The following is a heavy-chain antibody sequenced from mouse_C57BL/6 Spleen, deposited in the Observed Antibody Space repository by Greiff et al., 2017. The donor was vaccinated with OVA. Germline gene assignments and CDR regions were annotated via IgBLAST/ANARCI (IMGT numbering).Heavy chain of an antibody. J-gene: IGHJ2*01. D-gene: IGHD4-1*01. Sequence: QVQLQQPGPALVQPGASVKLSCKASGSTFPRSWSHWVKQRPGHGLEWIGNINPSNGGTNYTEKFKSKANLTVDKSSSTAYMQLSSRTSEDSAVYYCARSNFFDYWGQGTTLTVSS. CDR1: GSTFPRSW. V-gene: IGHV1-53*01. CDR3: ARSNFFDY. CDR2: INPSNGGT.